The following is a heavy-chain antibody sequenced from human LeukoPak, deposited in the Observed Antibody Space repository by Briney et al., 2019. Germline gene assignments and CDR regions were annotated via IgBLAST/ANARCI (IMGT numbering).Heavy chain of an antibody. V-gene: IGHV3-53*01. CDR1: GFIVSSSY. CDR2: IYSGGST. Sequence: PGGSLRLSCEASGFIVSSSYMSWVRQAPGKGLEWVSVIYSGGSTYYVGSVKGRFTISRDNAKNTLYLQMNSLRAEDTAVYYCARVQGYCSGGSCYGVNWFDPWGQGTLVTVSS. D-gene: IGHD2-15*01. CDR3: ARVQGYCSGGSCYGVNWFDP. J-gene: IGHJ5*02.